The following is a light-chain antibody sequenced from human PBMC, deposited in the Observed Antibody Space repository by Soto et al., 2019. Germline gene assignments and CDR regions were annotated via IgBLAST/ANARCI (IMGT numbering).Light chain of an antibody. CDR3: QQYGNSRTWT. CDR2: KAS. J-gene: IGKJ1*01. Sequence: IQMTQSPSTLSGSVGDRVTITCRASQSINTWLAWYQQKPGKAPKLLIYKASSLESGVPSRFSGSGSGTDFTLTISRLEPEDFAVYYCQQYGNSRTWTFGQGTKVDIK. V-gene: IGKV1-5*03. CDR1: QSINTW.